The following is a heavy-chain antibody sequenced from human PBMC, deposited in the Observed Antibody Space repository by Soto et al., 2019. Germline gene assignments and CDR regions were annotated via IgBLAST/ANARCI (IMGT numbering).Heavy chain of an antibody. D-gene: IGHD4-17*01. CDR1: GFTFSNAW. CDR3: AKDIAPSPDYGGNSFDY. V-gene: IGHV3-15*07. J-gene: IGHJ4*02. Sequence: GGSLRLSCAASGFTFSNAWMNWVRQAPGKGLEWVGRIKSKTDGGTTDYAAPVKGRFTISRDSSKNTLYLQMDSLRAEDTAVYYCAKDIAPSPDYGGNSFDYWGQGTLVTVSS. CDR2: IKSKTDGGTT.